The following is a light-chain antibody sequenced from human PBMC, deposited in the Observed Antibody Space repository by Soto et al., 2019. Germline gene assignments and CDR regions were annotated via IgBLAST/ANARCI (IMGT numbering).Light chain of an antibody. J-gene: IGLJ1*01. CDR3: SSFRSSSTSYV. Sequence: QSALTQPASVSGSPGQSITISCTGTSSDIGDSNYVSWYQQHPGKAPKLVIYDVSNRPSGVSNRFSGSKSANTASLTISGIQAEEEADYYCSSFRSSSTSYVFGTGTKLTVL. CDR2: DVS. V-gene: IGLV2-14*03. CDR1: SSDIGDSNY.